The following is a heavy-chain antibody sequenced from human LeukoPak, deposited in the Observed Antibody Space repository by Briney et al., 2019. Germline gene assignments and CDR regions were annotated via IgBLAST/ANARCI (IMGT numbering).Heavy chain of an antibody. J-gene: IGHJ5*02. CDR1: GYTLTELS. D-gene: IGHD3-16*02. V-gene: IGHV1-24*01. CDR3: ATLRLGELSFDP. Sequence: ASVKVSCKVSGYTLTELSMHWVRQAPGKGLEWMGGIDPEDGETIYAQKFQGRVTMTEDTSTDTAYMELSSLRSEDTAVYYCATLRLGELSFDPWGQGTLVTVPS. CDR2: IDPEDGET.